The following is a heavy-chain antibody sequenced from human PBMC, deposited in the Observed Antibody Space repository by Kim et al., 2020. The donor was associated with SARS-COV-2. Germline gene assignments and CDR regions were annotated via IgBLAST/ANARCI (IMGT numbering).Heavy chain of an antibody. V-gene: IGHV1-69*04. CDR2: IIPILGIA. J-gene: IGHJ4*02. Sequence: SVKVSCKASGGTFSSYAISWVRQAPGQGLEWMGRIIPILGIANYAQKFQGRVTITADKSTSTAYMELSSLRSEDTAVYYCVEMATILGSGGGCWGQGTLVTVSS. CDR3: VEMATILGSGGGC. D-gene: IGHD5-12*01. CDR1: GGTFSSYA.